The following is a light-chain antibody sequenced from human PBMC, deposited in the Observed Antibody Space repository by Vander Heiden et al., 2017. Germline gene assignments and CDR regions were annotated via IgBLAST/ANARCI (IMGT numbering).Light chain of an antibody. CDR3: QKYNSSPFT. Sequence: DIQMTQSHSTLSASPGNRVTITCLASRDISDYLAWYQQKPGKSPKLLIYGASRVQSGVPSRFSGSGSGTDFTLTISSLQPEDVAIYFCQKYNSSPFTFGPGTKLDFK. CDR2: GAS. CDR1: RDISDY. V-gene: IGKV1-27*01. J-gene: IGKJ3*01.